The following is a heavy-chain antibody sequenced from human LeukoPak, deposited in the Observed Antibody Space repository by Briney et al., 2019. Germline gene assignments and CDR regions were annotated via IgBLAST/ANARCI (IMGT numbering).Heavy chain of an antibody. D-gene: IGHD5-18*01. CDR2: IRYDGSNK. J-gene: IGHJ4*02. V-gene: IGHV3-30*02. Sequence: PGGSLRLSCAASGFTFSSYGMHWVRQAPGKGLEWVAFIRYDGSNKYYADSVKGRFTISRDNSKNTLYLQMNSLRAEDTAVYYCARNPTVDTAMENMGGFDYWGQGTLVTVSS. CDR1: GFTFSSYG. CDR3: ARNPTVDTAMENMGGFDY.